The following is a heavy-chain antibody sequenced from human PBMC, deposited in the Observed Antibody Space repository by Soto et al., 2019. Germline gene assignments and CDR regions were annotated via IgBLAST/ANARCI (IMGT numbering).Heavy chain of an antibody. CDR1: GYTFTSYG. Sequence: QVQLVQSGAEVKKPGASVKVSCKASGYTFTSYGISWVRQAPGQGLEWMGWISAYNGNTNYAQKLQGRVTMTTDTYTSKAYMELRSLRSYDTAVYYGSINLLGGSHFGYWGQGTLGTVSS. CDR3: SINLLGGSHFGY. J-gene: IGHJ4*02. V-gene: IGHV1-18*01. CDR2: ISAYNGNT. D-gene: IGHD2-8*02.